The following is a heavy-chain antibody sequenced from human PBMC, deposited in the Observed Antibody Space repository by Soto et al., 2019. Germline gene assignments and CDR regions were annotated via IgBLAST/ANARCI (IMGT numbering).Heavy chain of an antibody. CDR3: ARGRYGDY. V-gene: IGHV1-18*01. CDR2: ISAHNGNT. Sequence: QVHLVQSGAEVKKPGASVKVSCKASGYTFTSYGITWVRQAPGQGLGWMGWISAHNGNTDYAQKLQGRVIVTRDTSTSTAYMELRSLRSDDTAVYYCARGRYGDYWGQEALVTVSS. D-gene: IGHD1-1*01. J-gene: IGHJ4*02. CDR1: GYTFTSYG.